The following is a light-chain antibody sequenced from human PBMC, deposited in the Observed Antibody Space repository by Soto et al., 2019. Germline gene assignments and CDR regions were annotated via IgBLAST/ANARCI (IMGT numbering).Light chain of an antibody. J-gene: IGKJ4*01. Sequence: ILLTESTGTLSVSPEERATLSCRASQSVTSNLAWYQQKPGQTPRLLIYDTSIRAAGVPARFSGSRSGAEFTLTISSLQSEDFAVYYCQHYVTWPLTFGRGTKVDIK. CDR1: QSVTSN. CDR2: DTS. V-gene: IGKV3-15*01. CDR3: QHYVTWPLT.